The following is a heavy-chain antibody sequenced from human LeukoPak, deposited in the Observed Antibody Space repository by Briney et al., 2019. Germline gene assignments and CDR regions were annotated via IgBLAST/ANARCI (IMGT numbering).Heavy chain of an antibody. J-gene: IGHJ4*02. CDR3: ARWDSSGCFDY. V-gene: IGHV3-33*01. Sequence: PGRSLRLSCAASGFTFSSYCMHWVRQAPGKGLEWVAVICYDGSNKYYAYSVKGRFTFARDNSKNTLYLQMNSLRAEDTAVYFCARWDSSGCFDYWGQGTLVTVSS. CDR1: GFTFSSYC. CDR2: ICYDGSNK. D-gene: IGHD3-22*01.